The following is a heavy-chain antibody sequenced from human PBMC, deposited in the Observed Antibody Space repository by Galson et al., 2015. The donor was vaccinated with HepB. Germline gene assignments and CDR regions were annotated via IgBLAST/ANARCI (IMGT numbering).Heavy chain of an antibody. D-gene: IGHD6-13*01. V-gene: IGHV3-49*04. CDR2: IRNEAYGGTT. J-gene: IGHJ4*02. CDR1: GFTFGDYA. CDR3: SGRHSSSWYYFDY. Sequence: SLRLSCAASGFTFGDYAMSWVRQAPGKGLEWVGFIRNEAYGGTTEYAASVKGRFTISRDNSKSIAYLQMNSLKTEDTAVYYCSGRHSSSWYYFDYWGQGTLVTVSS.